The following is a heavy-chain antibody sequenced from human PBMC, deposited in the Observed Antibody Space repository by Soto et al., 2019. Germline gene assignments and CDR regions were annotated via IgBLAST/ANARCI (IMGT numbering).Heavy chain of an antibody. CDR2: ISGSGGST. D-gene: IGHD2-15*01. CDR3: ANKAGVVAATGAFDI. J-gene: IGHJ3*02. CDR1: GFTFSSYA. V-gene: IGHV3-23*01. Sequence: GESLKISCAASGFTFSSYAMSWVRQAPGKGLEWVSAISGSGGSTYYADSVKGRFTISRDNSKNTLYLQMNSLRAEDTAVYYCANKAGVVAATGAFDIWGQGTMVTVSS.